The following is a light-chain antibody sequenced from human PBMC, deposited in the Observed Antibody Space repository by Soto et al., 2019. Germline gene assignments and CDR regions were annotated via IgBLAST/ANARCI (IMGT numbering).Light chain of an antibody. J-gene: IGKJ1*01. V-gene: IGKV3D-15*01. CDR3: QQYNNWPQT. CDR1: QSVSSY. CDR2: DAS. Sequence: TQSPGNLSLLPVVLAAHSCRASQSVSSYLAWYQQKPGQAPRLLIYDASNRATGIPARFSGSGSGTDFTLTISGLQSEDFAVYYCQQYNNWPQTFGQGTKVDIK.